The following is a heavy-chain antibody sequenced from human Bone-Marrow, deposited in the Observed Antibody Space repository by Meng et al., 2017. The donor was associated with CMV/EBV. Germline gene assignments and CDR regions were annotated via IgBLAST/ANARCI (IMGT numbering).Heavy chain of an antibody. CDR2: VSGSRTTM. V-gene: IGHV3-11*04. CDR1: GFRFSDYY. D-gene: IGHD2-2*01. CDR3: ARHVTLGYCSSTSCYPYYGMDV. J-gene: IGHJ6*02. Sequence: GESLKISCAASGFRFSDYYMFWIRQAPGKGLECVSYVSGSRTTMYNADSVRGRFTISRDNAKNSLYLQMNSLRAEDTAVYYCARHVTLGYCSSTSCYPYYGMDVWGQGTTVTVSS.